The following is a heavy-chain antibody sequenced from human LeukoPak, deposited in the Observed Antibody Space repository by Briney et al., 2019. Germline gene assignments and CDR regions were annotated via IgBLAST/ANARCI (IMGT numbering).Heavy chain of an antibody. Sequence: SGTLSLTCAVSGGSISSSNWWSWVRQPPGKGLEWIAEIHHSGRINYNPSLKSRVTISLDKSKNQFSLKLSSVTAADTAVYYCARDAGGVHSSSWPVDFDYWGQGTLVTVSS. V-gene: IGHV4-4*02. CDR2: IHHSGRI. CDR1: GGSISSSNW. J-gene: IGHJ4*02. CDR3: ARDAGGVHSSSWPVDFDY. D-gene: IGHD6-13*01.